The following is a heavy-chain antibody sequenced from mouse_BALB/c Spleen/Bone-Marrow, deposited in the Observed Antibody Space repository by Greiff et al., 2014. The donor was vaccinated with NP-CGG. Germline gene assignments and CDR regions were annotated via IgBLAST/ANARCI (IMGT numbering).Heavy chain of an antibody. V-gene: IGHV1-7*01. Sequence: QVQLQQPGAELAKPRASVKMSCKASGYTFTNYWMHWVKQRPGQGLEWIGYIDPSTGYTEYNQKFKDKATLTADKSSSTAYMQXXXXXSEXSAVYYCARGGIYDGYSYWGQGTLVTVSA. D-gene: IGHD2-3*01. CDR2: IDPSTGYT. J-gene: IGHJ3*01. CDR1: GYTFTNYW. CDR3: ARGGIYDGYSY.